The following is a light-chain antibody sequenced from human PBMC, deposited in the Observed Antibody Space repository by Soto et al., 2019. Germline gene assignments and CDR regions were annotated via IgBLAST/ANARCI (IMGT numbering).Light chain of an antibody. CDR3: NSYTTSSTLYV. V-gene: IGLV2-14*01. Sequence: QSVLTQPASVSWSPGHSITISCTGTSRYVGAYNYVSWYQQHPGKAPKLMIYDVTNRPSGVSNRFSGSKSGNTASLTISGLQAEDEAEYYCNSYTTSSTLYVFGSGTKLTVL. J-gene: IGLJ1*01. CDR1: SRYVGAYNY. CDR2: DVT.